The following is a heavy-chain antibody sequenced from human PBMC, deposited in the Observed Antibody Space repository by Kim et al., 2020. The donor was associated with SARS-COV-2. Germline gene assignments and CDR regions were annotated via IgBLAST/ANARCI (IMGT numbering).Heavy chain of an antibody. J-gene: IGHJ4*02. V-gene: IGHV3-30*01. CDR2: K. Sequence: KHSAGTVRGRFTISRDNSKNTLYLQMNSLRAEDTAVYYCARRGWELALDYWGQGTLVTVSS. D-gene: IGHD1-26*01. CDR3: ARRGWELALDY.